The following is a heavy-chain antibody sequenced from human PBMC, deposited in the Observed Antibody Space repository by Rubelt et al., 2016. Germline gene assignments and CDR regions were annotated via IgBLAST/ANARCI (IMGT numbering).Heavy chain of an antibody. CDR1: GFTFSSYG. D-gene: IGHD6-13*01. CDR3: ARDRAGSSSWYPVFGAFDI. Sequence: QVQLVESGGGVVQPGRSLRLSCAASGFTFSSYGMHWVRQAPGKGLEWVAVIWYDGSNKYYADSVKGRFTISRDNSKNTLYRQMNSRRAEDTAVYYCARDRAGSSSWYPVFGAFDIWGQGTMVTVSS. CDR2: IWYDGSNK. V-gene: IGHV3-33*01. J-gene: IGHJ3*02.